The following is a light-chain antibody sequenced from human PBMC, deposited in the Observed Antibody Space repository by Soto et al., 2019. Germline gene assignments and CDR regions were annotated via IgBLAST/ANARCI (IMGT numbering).Light chain of an antibody. Sequence: DIPMTQSPSSLSASVGDRVTIACQASQDIGTFLNWYQHKPGKAPKLVIYGASNLDTGVPSRFSGSGSGTDFTFTISPLQPEDFATYYCQHYDYLPLFGPGTKVDI. CDR2: GAS. V-gene: IGKV1-33*01. CDR1: QDIGTF. J-gene: IGKJ3*01. CDR3: QHYDYLPL.